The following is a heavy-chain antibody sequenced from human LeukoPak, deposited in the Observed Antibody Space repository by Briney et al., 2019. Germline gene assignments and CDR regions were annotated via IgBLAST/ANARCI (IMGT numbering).Heavy chain of an antibody. CDR2: ISSSSNYI. J-gene: IGHJ4*02. Sequence: GGSLRLSCAASGFTFSSYSMNWVRQAPGKGLELASSISSSSNYINYADSVKGRVTISRDNSKNTLYLQMNSLRAEDTAEYYCVKGYYDFDYWGQGTLVTVSS. V-gene: IGHV3-21*01. CDR3: VKGYYDFDY. D-gene: IGHD3-3*01. CDR1: GFTFSSYS.